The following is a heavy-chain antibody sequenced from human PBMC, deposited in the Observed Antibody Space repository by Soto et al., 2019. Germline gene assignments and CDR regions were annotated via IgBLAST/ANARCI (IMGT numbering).Heavy chain of an antibody. V-gene: IGHV1-2*02. D-gene: IGHD3-3*01. CDR2: INPATGAA. CDR3: ARGGGVGVAGSAAFDM. CDR1: GYPVTAYY. J-gene: IGHJ3*02. Sequence: QLHLVQSGAVVKKPGASVTVSCSASGYPVTAYYMHWVRQAPGRGLEWMGGINPATGAAKYTQTFQGRLTMPRDTATSTVFMELSGLTSEDTAVFYCARGGGVGVAGSAAFDMWGQGTLVTVSS.